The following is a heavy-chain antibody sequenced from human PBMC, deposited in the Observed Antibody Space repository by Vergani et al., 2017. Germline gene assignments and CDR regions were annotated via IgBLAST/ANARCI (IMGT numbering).Heavy chain of an antibody. CDR2: IKRDGTET. J-gene: IGHJ5*01. V-gene: IGHV3-7*01. CDR3: VRGGLATIYNWFDP. CDR1: GFTFGDYY. D-gene: IGHD5-24*01. Sequence: EVQLLESGGGLVQPGGSLRLSCAASGFTFGDYYMAWIRLAPGKGLDWVASIKRDGTETFYVDSVKGRFTISRDNAKTTLYLQMNSLRDEDRGVYYCVRGGLATIYNWFDPWGQGTRVTVSS.